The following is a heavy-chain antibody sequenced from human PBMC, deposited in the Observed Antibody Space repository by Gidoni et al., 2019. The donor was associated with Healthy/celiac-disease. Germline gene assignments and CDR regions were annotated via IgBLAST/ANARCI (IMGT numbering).Heavy chain of an antibody. D-gene: IGHD1-26*01. CDR3: ARRVYRELGSSLSDAFDI. V-gene: IGHV4-39*01. Sequence: QLQLQESGPGLVKPSETLSLPCTVSGGSISSSSYYWGWIRQPPGKGLEWIGSIYYSGSTYYNPSLKSRVTISVDTSKNQFSLKLSSVTAADTAVYYCARRVYRELGSSLSDAFDIWGQGTMVTVSS. CDR2: IYYSGST. CDR1: GGSISSSSYY. J-gene: IGHJ3*02.